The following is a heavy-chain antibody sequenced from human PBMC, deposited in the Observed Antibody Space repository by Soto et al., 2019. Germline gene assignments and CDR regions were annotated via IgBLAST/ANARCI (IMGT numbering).Heavy chain of an antibody. V-gene: IGHV4-59*01. Sequence: PSETLSLTCTVSGGSISSYYWSWIRQPPGKGLEWIGYIYYSGSTNYNPSLKSRVTISVDTSKNQFSLKLSSVTAADTAVYYCARVRGATKDSTRYFDYWGQGTLVTVSS. CDR1: GGSISSYY. J-gene: IGHJ4*02. CDR2: IYYSGST. CDR3: ARVRGATKDSTRYFDY. D-gene: IGHD1-26*01.